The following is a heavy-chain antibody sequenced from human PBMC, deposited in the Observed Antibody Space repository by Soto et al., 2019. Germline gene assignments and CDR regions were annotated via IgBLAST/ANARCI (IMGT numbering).Heavy chain of an antibody. J-gene: IGHJ1*01. CDR2: ISAYNGNT. CDR1: GYTFTRYG. CDR3: ARGFYDILTGYYRGAEYFQH. D-gene: IGHD3-9*01. Sequence: ASVKVSCKASGYTFTRYGFSWVRQAPGQGLEWMGWISAYNGNTNYAQKLQGRVTMTTDTSTSTAYMELRSLRSDDTAVYYCARGFYDILTGYYRGAEYFQHWG. V-gene: IGHV1-18*01.